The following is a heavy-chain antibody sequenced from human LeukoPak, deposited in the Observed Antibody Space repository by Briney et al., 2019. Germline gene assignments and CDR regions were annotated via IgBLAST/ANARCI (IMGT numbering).Heavy chain of an antibody. CDR1: GYTFTSYD. Sequence: ASVKVSCKASGYTFTSYDINWVRLATGQRLEWMGWMNPNSGNTGYAQKFQRRVTITSNTSISTAYMVLSILSSEDTGVYYFSRAHWSGFDYWGQGTLVTVSS. D-gene: IGHD2-8*02. CDR3: SRAHWSGFDY. J-gene: IGHJ4*02. CDR2: MNPNSGNT. V-gene: IGHV1-8*01.